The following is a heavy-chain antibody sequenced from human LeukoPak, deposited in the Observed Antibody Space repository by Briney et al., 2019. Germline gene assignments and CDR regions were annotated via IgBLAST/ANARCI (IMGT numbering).Heavy chain of an antibody. Sequence: GGSLRLSCAASGFTFSSYWTSWVRQAPGKGLEWVANIKQDGSEKYYVDSVKGRFTISRDNAKNSLYLQMDSLRAEDTAVYYCARPSRSESFYWGQGTLVTVSS. CDR1: GFTFSSYW. V-gene: IGHV3-7*03. J-gene: IGHJ4*02. CDR3: ARPSRSESFY. CDR2: IKQDGSEK. D-gene: IGHD1-26*01.